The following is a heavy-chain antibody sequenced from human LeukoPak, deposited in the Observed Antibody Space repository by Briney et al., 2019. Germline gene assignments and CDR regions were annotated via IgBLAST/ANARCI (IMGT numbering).Heavy chain of an antibody. CDR1: GYTFTGYY. J-gene: IGHJ6*03. D-gene: IGHD6-19*01. Sequence: ASVKVSCKASGYTFTGYYIHWVRQAPGQGLEWVGSINPNSGGTNYAQKFQGRVTMTRDTSISTAYMELSRLRSDDTAMYYCARGRIAVAVNNNFYYYMGVWGKGTTVTVSS. CDR3: ARGRIAVAVNNNFYYYMGV. CDR2: INPNSGGT. V-gene: IGHV1-2*02.